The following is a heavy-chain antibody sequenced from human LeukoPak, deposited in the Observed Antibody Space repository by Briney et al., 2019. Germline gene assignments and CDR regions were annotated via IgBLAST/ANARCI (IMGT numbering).Heavy chain of an antibody. Sequence: PSETLSLTCTVSGCSISSYYWSWVRQPPGKGLEWIGYIYYSGSTNYNASPKSRVTMSVDTSKNQFSLKLSSVTAADTAVYYCARDGRGMVVAGNYYYGMDVWGQGTTVTVSS. CDR3: ARDGRGMVVAGNYYYGMDV. D-gene: IGHD6-19*01. J-gene: IGHJ6*02. CDR1: GCSISSYY. V-gene: IGHV4-59*01. CDR2: IYYSGST.